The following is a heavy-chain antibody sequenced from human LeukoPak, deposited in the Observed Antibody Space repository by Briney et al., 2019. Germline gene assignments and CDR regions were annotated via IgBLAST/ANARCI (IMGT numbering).Heavy chain of an antibody. Sequence: PSETLSLTCTVSAGSISSYYWSWIRQPPGKGLEWIGYIYYSGSTNYNPSLKSRVTISVDTSKNQFSLKLSSVTAADTAVYYCARVLNAVEMVDYWGQRTLVSVSS. V-gene: IGHV4-59*01. CDR2: IYYSGST. D-gene: IGHD5-24*01. CDR3: ARVLNAVEMVDY. CDR1: AGSISSYY. J-gene: IGHJ4*02.